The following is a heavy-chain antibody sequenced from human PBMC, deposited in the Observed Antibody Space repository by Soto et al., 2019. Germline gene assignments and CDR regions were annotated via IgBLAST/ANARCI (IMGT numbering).Heavy chain of an antibody. J-gene: IGHJ6*02. CDR2: IYPGDSDT. CDR3: ARPNCISTSCSKSAYYYYGMDV. D-gene: IGHD2-2*01. Sequence: PGESLKISCKGSGYSFTSYWIGWVRQMPGKGLEWMGIIYPGDSDTRYSPSFQGQVTISADKSISTAYLQWSSLKASDTAMYYCARPNCISTSCSKSAYYYYGMDVWGQGTTVTVSS. V-gene: IGHV5-51*01. CDR1: GYSFTSYW.